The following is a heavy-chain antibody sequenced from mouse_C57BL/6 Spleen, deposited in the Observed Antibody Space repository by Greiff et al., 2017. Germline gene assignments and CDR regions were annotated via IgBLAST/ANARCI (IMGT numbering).Heavy chain of an antibody. CDR2: IDPETGGT. D-gene: IGHD2-4*01. Sequence: QVQLKESGAELVRPGASVTLSCKASGYTFTDYEMHWVKQTPVHGLEWIGAIDPETGGTAYNQKFKGKAILTADKSSSTAYMELRSLTSEDSAVYYCTREDYEDYWGQGTTLTVSS. CDR3: TREDYEDY. CDR1: GYTFTDYE. V-gene: IGHV1-15*01. J-gene: IGHJ2*01.